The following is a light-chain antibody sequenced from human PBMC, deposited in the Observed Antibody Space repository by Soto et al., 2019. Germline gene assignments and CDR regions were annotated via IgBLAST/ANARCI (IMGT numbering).Light chain of an antibody. V-gene: IGKV3-20*01. CDR3: QQCGGSPPHYWT. CDR2: GAS. J-gene: IGKJ1*01. CDR1: QSVSSSY. Sequence: EIVLTQSPGTLSLSPGERATLSCRASQSVSSSYLAWYQQKPGQAPRLLIYGASSRATGIPDRFSGSGSGADFTLTISRLEPEDFAIYYCQQCGGSPPHYWTFGQGTKVDIK.